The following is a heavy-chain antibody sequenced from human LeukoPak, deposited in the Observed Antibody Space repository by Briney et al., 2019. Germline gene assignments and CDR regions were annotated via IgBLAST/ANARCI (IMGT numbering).Heavy chain of an antibody. V-gene: IGHV3-66*01. CDR1: GFTVSSNY. J-gene: IGHJ4*02. CDR2: IYSGGST. CDR3: ARDPHAYSGSWYSDY. Sequence: EGSLRLSCAASGFTVSSNYMSWVRQAPGKGLEWVSVIYSGGSTYYADSVKGRFTISRDNSKNTLYLQMNSLRAEDTAVYYCARDPHAYSGSWYSDYWGQGTLVTVSS. D-gene: IGHD6-13*01.